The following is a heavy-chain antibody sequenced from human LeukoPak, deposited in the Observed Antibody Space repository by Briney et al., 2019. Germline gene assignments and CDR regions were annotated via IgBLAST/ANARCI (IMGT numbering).Heavy chain of an antibody. Sequence: PGGSLRLSCAASGFTFSDYYMSWIRQAPGKGLEWIAYISSSGSSIQYAESVRGRFTISRDNAKNSLYLQMNSLRAEDTAVYYCARDLAGYSSGWSDYWGQGTLVTVSS. CDR2: ISSSGSSI. J-gene: IGHJ4*02. CDR1: GFTFSDYY. V-gene: IGHV3-11*04. CDR3: ARDLAGYSSGWSDY. D-gene: IGHD6-19*01.